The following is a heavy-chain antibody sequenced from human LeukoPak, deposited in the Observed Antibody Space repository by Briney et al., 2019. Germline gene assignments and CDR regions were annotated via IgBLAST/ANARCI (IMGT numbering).Heavy chain of an antibody. CDR2: IYYSGST. V-gene: IGHV4-39*01. J-gene: IGHJ5*02. CDR1: GGCISSSSYY. D-gene: IGHD6-19*01. CDR3: ARQMTVAGTNWFDP. Sequence: SETLSLTCTVSGGCISSSSYYWGWIRQPPGKGLEWIGSIYYSGSTYYNPSLKSRVTISVDTSKNQFSLKLSSVTAADTAVYYCARQMTVAGTNWFDPWGQGILVIVSS.